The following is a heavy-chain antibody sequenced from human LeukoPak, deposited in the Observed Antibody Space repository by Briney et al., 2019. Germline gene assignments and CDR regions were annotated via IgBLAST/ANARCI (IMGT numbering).Heavy chain of an antibody. CDR1: GFTFSNYL. CDR2: ISGSGGTT. CDR3: AKVKSRAEYYYDTDGYDY. Sequence: PGGSLRLSCAASGFTFSNYLMTWVRQAPGKGLEWVSGISGSGGTTLYADSVKGRFTISRDNYKNTLYLQMNSLRAEDTAVYYYAKVKSRAEYYYDTDGYDYWGQGTLVTVSS. D-gene: IGHD3-22*01. V-gene: IGHV3-23*01. J-gene: IGHJ4*02.